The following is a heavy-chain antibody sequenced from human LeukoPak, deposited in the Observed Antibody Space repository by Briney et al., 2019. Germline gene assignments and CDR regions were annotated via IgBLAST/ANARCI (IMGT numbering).Heavy chain of an antibody. J-gene: IGHJ4*02. D-gene: IGHD4-17*01. Sequence: ASVKVSCKASGYTFTGYYMHWVRQAPGQGLEWMGWINPNSGGTNYAQKFQGRVTMTRDTSISTAYMELSGLRSDDTAVYYCARGGIDYGDYGEDYFDYWGQGTLVTVSS. CDR2: INPNSGGT. CDR1: GYTFTGYY. V-gene: IGHV1-2*02. CDR3: ARGGIDYGDYGEDYFDY.